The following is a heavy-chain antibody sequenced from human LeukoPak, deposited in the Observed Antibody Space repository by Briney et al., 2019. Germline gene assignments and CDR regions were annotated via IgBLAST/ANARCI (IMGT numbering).Heavy chain of an antibody. CDR1: GFVLSDYG. V-gene: IGHV3-7*01. Sequence: GGSLRLSCTASGFVLSDYGMHWVRQTPGKRLEWVASINQDGGKKNYVDSVKGRFTISRDNAKDSLYLQMNSLRAEDTAVYYCEGAWSWGQGTLVTVSS. CDR3: EGAWS. CDR2: INQDGGKK. D-gene: IGHD6-19*01. J-gene: IGHJ5*02.